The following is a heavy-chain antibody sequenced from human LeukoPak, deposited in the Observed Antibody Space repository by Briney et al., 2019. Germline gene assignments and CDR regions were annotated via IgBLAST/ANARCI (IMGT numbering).Heavy chain of an antibody. J-gene: IGHJ6*02. V-gene: IGHV3-13*01. Sequence: GGSLRLSCAASGFTFSSYDMHWVRQATGKGLEWVSAIGTAGDTYYPGSVKGRFTISRENAKSSLYLQMNSLRAGDTAVYYCARAGGIAAAGTFGRYGMDVWGQGTTVTVSS. CDR3: ARAGGIAAAGTFGRYGMDV. D-gene: IGHD6-13*01. CDR2: IGTAGDT. CDR1: GFTFSSYD.